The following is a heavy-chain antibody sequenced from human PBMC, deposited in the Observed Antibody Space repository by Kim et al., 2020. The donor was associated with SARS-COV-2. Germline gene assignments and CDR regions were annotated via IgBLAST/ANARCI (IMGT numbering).Heavy chain of an antibody. J-gene: IGHJ4*02. V-gene: IGHV4-59*08. Sequence: SETLSLTCSVSCASISPRYWSWIRQPPGKGLEWIGYIYHSGSTNYNPSLKSRVSISVDKSKNQFSLTLTSVTAADTAVYICARHSLEDTSRFDFWGQGTL. CDR3: ARHSLEDTSRFDF. CDR1: CASISPRY. CDR2: IYHSGST.